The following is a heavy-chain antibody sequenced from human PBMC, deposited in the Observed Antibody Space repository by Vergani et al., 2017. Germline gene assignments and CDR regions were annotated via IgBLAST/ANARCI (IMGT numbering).Heavy chain of an antibody. V-gene: IGHV4-30-4*08. CDR1: GGSISSGDYY. Sequence: QVQLQESGPGLVTPSQTLSLICTVSGGSISSGDYYWTWIRQPPGKGLEWIGYISYSGTTYYNPSLKSRVTMSVDTSKNQFSLKLSSVTAADTAVYYCARVGMRIAAAVTGWGQGTLVTVSS. J-gene: IGHJ4*02. D-gene: IGHD6-13*01. CDR2: ISYSGTT. CDR3: ARVGMRIAAAVTG.